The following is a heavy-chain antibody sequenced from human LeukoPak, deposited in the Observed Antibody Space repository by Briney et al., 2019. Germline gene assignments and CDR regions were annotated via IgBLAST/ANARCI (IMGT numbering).Heavy chain of an antibody. CDR2: IRYDGSNK. CDR3: AKGRRSDFSPYYFDY. CDR1: GFTFRSYG. D-gene: IGHD3-3*01. J-gene: IGHJ4*02. V-gene: IGHV3-30*02. Sequence: GGSLRLSCAASGFTFRSYGMHWVRQAPGKGLEWVAFIRYDGSNKYYADSVKGRFTISRDNSKNTLYLQMNSLRAEDTAVYYCAKGRRSDFSPYYFDYWGQGTLVTVSP.